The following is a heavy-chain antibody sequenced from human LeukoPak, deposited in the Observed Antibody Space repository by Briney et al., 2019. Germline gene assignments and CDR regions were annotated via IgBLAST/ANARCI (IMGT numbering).Heavy chain of an antibody. CDR2: TYYRSKWYN. V-gene: IGHV6-1*01. CDR3: TREDRDTFDI. Sequence: SQTLSLTCAISGDSVSNNIAPWTSIRQSPSRGLEWLGRTYYRSKWYNDYAVSVRGRITVNPDTSKNQFSLQLNSVTPEDTAVYYCTREDRDTFDIWGQGTVVTVSS. CDR1: GDSVSNNIAP. J-gene: IGHJ3*02.